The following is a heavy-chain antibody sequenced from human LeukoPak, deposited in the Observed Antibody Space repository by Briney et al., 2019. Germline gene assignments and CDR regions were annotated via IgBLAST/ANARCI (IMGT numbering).Heavy chain of an antibody. CDR3: AREEYYYDSSGYYLAEYFQH. CDR2: ISAYNGNT. Sequence: ASVKVSCKASGYTFTSYGISWVRQAPGQGLEWMGWISAYNGNTNYAQKLRGRVTMTTDTSTSTAYMELRSLRSDDTAVYYCAREEYYYDSSGYYLAEYFQHWGQGTLVTVSS. V-gene: IGHV1-18*01. D-gene: IGHD3-22*01. CDR1: GYTFTSYG. J-gene: IGHJ1*01.